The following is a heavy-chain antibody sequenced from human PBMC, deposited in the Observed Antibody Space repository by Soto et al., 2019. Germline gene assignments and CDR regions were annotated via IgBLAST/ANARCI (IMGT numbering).Heavy chain of an antibody. J-gene: IGHJ6*02. D-gene: IGHD2-15*01. Sequence: GGSLRLSCVASGSTFRNYGMHWARQAPGKGLEWVAVISYDGSNKYYADSVKGRFTISRDNSKNTLYLQMTSLRTEDTALYYCAKLDEGGLQYAYYAMDVWGQGTTVTVSS. CDR2: ISYDGSNK. V-gene: IGHV3-30*18. CDR3: AKLDEGGLQYAYYAMDV. CDR1: GSTFRNYG.